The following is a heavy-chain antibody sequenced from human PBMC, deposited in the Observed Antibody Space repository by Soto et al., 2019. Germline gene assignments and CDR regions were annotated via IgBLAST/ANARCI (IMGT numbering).Heavy chain of an antibody. J-gene: IGHJ5*02. CDR1: GFTFSSYS. Sequence: EVQLVESGGGLVQPGGSLRLSCAASGFTFSSYSMNWVRQAPGKGLEWVSYISSSSSTIYYADSVKGRFTISRDNAKNSLYLQMNSLRAEDTAVYYCARAVGYSSSWDTDEGFDPWGQGTLVTVSS. CDR2: ISSSSSTI. V-gene: IGHV3-48*01. CDR3: ARAVGYSSSWDTDEGFDP. D-gene: IGHD6-13*01.